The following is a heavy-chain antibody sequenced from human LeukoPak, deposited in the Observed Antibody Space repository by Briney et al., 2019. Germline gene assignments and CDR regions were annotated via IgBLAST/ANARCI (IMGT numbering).Heavy chain of an antibody. CDR2: IVSSGGST. Sequence: GGSLRLSCAASGFTFSTYGMSWVRQAPGKGLEWISAIVSSGGSTFYADSVQGRFTISRDDSKNTLYLQMNSLRAEDTAVYYCARTGLTYLTTVTTWFAYWGQGTLVTVSS. CDR1: GFTFSTYG. D-gene: IGHD4-17*01. CDR3: ARTGLTYLTTVTTWFAY. J-gene: IGHJ4*02. V-gene: IGHV3-23*01.